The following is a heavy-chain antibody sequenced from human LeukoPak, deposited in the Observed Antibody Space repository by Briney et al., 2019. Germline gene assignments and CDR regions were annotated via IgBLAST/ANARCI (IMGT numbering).Heavy chain of an antibody. CDR3: ARQIRGISLFGYLDP. CDR2: IYPGDSDT. Sequence: GESLKISCKGSGNIFDSYWIGWVRQIPGKGLEWMGVIYPGDSDTRYSPSFQGQVTISADKSTSTAYLQWSSLKASDTAIYYCARQIRGISLFGYLDPWGQGTLVTVSS. J-gene: IGHJ5*02. V-gene: IGHV5-51*01. CDR1: GNIFDSYW. D-gene: IGHD3-22*01.